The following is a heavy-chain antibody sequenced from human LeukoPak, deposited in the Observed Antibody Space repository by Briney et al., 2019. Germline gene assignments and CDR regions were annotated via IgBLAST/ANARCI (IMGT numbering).Heavy chain of an antibody. CDR3: ARGGSGIAAAGDNWFDP. CDR1: GFTLSSYW. D-gene: IGHD6-13*01. J-gene: IGHJ5*02. CDR2: FNSDGRST. Sequence: GGSLRLSCAGSGFTLSSYWMHWVRQAPGKGLVWVSRFNSDGRSTSHADSVKGRFTISRDNARNTLYLQMNSLRAEDTAVYYCARGGSGIAAAGDNWFDPWGQGTLVTVSS. V-gene: IGHV3-74*01.